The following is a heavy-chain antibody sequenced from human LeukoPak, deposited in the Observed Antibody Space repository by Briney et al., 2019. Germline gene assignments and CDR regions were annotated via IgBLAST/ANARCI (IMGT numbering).Heavy chain of an antibody. CDR2: IIPILGIA. D-gene: IGHD1-26*01. V-gene: IGHV1-69*04. CDR1: GYTFTSYG. J-gene: IGHJ5*02. CDR3: ARDRVGANNWFDP. Sequence: GASVKVSCKASGYTFTSYGISWVRQAPGQGLEWMGRIIPILGIANYAQKFQGRVTITADKSTSTAYMELSSLRSEDTAVYYCARDRVGANNWFDPWGQGTLVTVSS.